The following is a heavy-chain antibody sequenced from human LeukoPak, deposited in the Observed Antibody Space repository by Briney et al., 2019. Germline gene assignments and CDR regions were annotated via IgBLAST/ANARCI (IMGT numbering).Heavy chain of an antibody. D-gene: IGHD3-22*01. J-gene: IGHJ4*02. CDR1: GFTFSSYA. CDR2: ISYDGSNK. CDR3: ARDDSSGYYSFDY. Sequence: GGSLRLSCAASGFTFSSYAMHWVRQAPGKGLEWVAVISYDGSNKYYADSVKGRFTISRDNSKNTLYLQMNSLRVEDTAVYYCARDDSSGYYSFDYWGQGTLVTVSS. V-gene: IGHV3-30*04.